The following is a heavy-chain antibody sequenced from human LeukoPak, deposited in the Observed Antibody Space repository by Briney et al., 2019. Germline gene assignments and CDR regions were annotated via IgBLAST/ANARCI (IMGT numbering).Heavy chain of an antibody. CDR3: ARAPPTAFDI. J-gene: IGHJ3*02. V-gene: IGHV4-59*08. Sequence: SETLSLTCTVSGGSISSYYWSWIRQPPGKGLEWIGYIYYSGSTNYNPSLKSRVTISVDTSKNQFSLKLSSVTAADTAVYYCARAPPTAFDIWGQGTMVTASS. CDR2: IYYSGST. CDR1: GGSISSYY.